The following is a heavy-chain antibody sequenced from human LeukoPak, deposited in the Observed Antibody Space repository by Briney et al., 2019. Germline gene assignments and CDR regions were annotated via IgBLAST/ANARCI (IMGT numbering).Heavy chain of an antibody. CDR2: IIPILGIA. D-gene: IGHD5-24*01. CDR1: LDTFSSYA. V-gene: IGHV1-69*04. Sequence: SVKVSSKASLDTFSSYAFSCVRQAPGDRLEWMGRIIPILGIANYAQKFQGRVTITADKSTSTAYMELSSLRSEDTAVYCCAGKEMATIFYYYYGMDVWGQGTTVTVSS. CDR3: AGKEMATIFYYYYGMDV. J-gene: IGHJ6*02.